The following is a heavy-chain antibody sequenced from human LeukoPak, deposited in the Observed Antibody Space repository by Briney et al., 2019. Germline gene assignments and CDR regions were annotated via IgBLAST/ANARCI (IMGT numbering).Heavy chain of an antibody. Sequence: GRSLRLSCAASGFTFSGYGMHWVRQAPGKGLEWVAVIWYDGSNKYYADSVKGRFTISRDNSKNTLYLQMNSLRAEDTAVYYCARGVEYSITPDYWGQGTLVTVSS. CDR1: GFTFSGYG. V-gene: IGHV3-33*01. CDR3: ARGVEYSITPDY. J-gene: IGHJ4*02. CDR2: IWYDGSNK. D-gene: IGHD6-6*01.